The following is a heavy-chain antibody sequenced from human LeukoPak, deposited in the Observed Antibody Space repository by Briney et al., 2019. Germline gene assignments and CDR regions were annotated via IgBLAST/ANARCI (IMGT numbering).Heavy chain of an antibody. CDR1: GGTFSSYA. V-gene: IGHV1-69*04. Sequence: SVNVSCKASGGTFSSYAISWVRQAPGQGLEWMGRIIPILGIANYAQKFQGRVTITADKSTSTAYMELSSLRSKDTAVYYCARLVYCSGGSCYSPGAFDIWGQGTMVTVSS. CDR3: ARLVYCSGGSCYSPGAFDI. CDR2: IIPILGIA. J-gene: IGHJ3*02. D-gene: IGHD2-15*01.